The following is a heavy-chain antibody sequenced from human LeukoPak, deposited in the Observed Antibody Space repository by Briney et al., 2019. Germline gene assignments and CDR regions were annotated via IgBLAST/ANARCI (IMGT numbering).Heavy chain of an antibody. CDR2: LYDSGDT. J-gene: IGHJ4*02. Sequence: GESLRLSCAASGFSVSTSYMSWVRQAPGKGLEYVSVLYDSGDTYYAESVKGRFTISRDNSKNTAYLQMNSLRVEDTAVYYCARAAYGSGGYTANHDFWGQGTLVTVSS. D-gene: IGHD3-22*01. CDR3: ARAAYGSGGYTANHDF. CDR1: GFSVSTSY. V-gene: IGHV3-53*01.